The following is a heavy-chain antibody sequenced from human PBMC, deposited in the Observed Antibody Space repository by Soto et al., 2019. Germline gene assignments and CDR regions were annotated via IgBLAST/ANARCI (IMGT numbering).Heavy chain of an antibody. V-gene: IGHV1-18*04. CDR3: ARFSGGSYNTYYFYYGMDV. CDR2: ISAYNGNT. Sequence: AASLKLSCKAYVYTFTSYGISWVRQAPGPGLDWIGGISAYNGNTKYAQDLQGRVSMPTDTSTSTAYMELRSLRSDDTAMYYCARFSGGSYNTYYFYYGMDVWGQGTTVTVSS. D-gene: IGHD2-15*01. J-gene: IGHJ6*02. CDR1: VYTFTSYG.